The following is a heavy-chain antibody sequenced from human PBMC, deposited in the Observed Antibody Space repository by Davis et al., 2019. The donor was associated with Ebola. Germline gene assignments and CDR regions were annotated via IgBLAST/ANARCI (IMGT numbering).Heavy chain of an antibody. D-gene: IGHD1-14*01. CDR3: ARRGPVTTDGYSYYAMDV. CDR1: GYTFTGYY. CDR2: INPNSGGT. V-gene: IGHV1-2*06. J-gene: IGHJ6*04. Sequence: ASVKVSCKASGYTFTGYYMHWVRQAPGQGLEWMGRINPNSGGTNYAQKFQGRVTMTRDTSISTAYMELSRLRSDDTAVYYCARRGPVTTDGYSYYAMDVWGTGTTVTVSS.